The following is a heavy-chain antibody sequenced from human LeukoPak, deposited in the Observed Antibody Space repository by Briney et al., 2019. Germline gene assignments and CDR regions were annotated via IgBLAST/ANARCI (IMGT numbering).Heavy chain of an antibody. Sequence: PSETLSLTCTVSGGSISSYYWSWIRQPPGKGLEWIGEINHSGSTNYNPSLKSRVTISVDTSKNQFSLKLSSVTAADTAVYYCARGHYYDSSGSDGNSYFDYWGQGTLVTVSS. CDR2: INHSGST. CDR3: ARGHYYDSSGSDGNSYFDY. D-gene: IGHD3-22*01. CDR1: GGSISSYY. J-gene: IGHJ4*02. V-gene: IGHV4-34*01.